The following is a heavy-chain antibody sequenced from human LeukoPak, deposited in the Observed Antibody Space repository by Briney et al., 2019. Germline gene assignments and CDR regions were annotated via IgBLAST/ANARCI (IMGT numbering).Heavy chain of an antibody. V-gene: IGHV4-39*01. Sequence: WETLSLTCTVSGGSISSSSYYWGWIRQPPGKGLEWIGSIYYSGSTYYNPSLKSRVTISVDTSKNQFSLKLSSVTAADTAVYYCARHTTTVTTHFDYWGQGTLVTVSS. D-gene: IGHD4-17*01. CDR3: ARHTTTVTTHFDY. J-gene: IGHJ4*02. CDR2: IYYSGST. CDR1: GGSISSSSYY.